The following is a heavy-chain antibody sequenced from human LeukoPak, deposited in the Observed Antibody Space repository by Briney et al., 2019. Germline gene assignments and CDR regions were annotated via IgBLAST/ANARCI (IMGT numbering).Heavy chain of an antibody. V-gene: IGHV3-11*01. D-gene: IGHD3-16*02. Sequence: PGGSLRLSCAASGFAFSDYYMSWIRQAQGKGLEWVSYISSSGSTIYYADSVKGRFTISRDNAKNSLYLQMNSLRAEDTAVYYCARDTGXDYXWGSYRYYFDYWGQGTLVTVSS. J-gene: IGHJ4*02. CDR3: ARDTGXDYXWGSYRYYFDY. CDR1: GFAFSDYY. CDR2: ISSSGSTI.